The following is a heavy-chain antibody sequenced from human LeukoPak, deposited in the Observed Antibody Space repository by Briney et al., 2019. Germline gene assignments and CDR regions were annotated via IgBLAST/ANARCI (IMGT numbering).Heavy chain of an antibody. V-gene: IGHV3-30*18. CDR3: AKTGSIAVSLGY. J-gene: IGHJ4*02. Sequence: GRSLRLSCAASGFTFSSYGMHWVRQAPGKGLEWVAVRSYDGSNKYYADSVKGRFTISRDNSKNTLYLQMNSLRAEDTAVYYCAKTGSIAVSLGYWGQGTLVTVSS. CDR1: GFTFSSYG. CDR2: RSYDGSNK. D-gene: IGHD6-19*01.